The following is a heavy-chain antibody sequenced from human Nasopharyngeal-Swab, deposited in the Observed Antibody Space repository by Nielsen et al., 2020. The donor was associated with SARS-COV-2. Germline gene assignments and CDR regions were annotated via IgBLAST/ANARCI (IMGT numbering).Heavy chain of an antibody. CDR1: GFTFSSYW. CDR3: AKRDCSNAVCRYYFDY. V-gene: IGHV3-74*01. D-gene: IGHD2-8*01. J-gene: IGHJ4*02. Sequence: GESLKISCAASGFTFSSYWMHWVRQAPGKGLVWVSRLSIDGCSTSYADSMKGRFTISRDNAKNTLYLQMNSLRAEDTAVYYCAKRDCSNAVCRYYFDYWGQGTLVTVSS. CDR2: LSIDGCST.